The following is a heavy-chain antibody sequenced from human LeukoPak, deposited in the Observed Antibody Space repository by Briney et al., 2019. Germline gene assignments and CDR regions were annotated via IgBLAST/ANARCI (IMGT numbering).Heavy chain of an antibody. V-gene: IGHV1-69*06. Sequence: RVASVKVSCKASGGTFSSYAISWVRQAPGQGLEWMGGIIPIFGTANYAQKFQGRVTITADKSTSTAYMELSSLRSEDTAVYYCASTLWQPRRSYLIYYYMDVWGKGTTVTVSS. CDR3: ASTLWQPRRSYLIYYYMDV. CDR2: IIPIFGTA. D-gene: IGHD6-13*01. J-gene: IGHJ6*03. CDR1: GGTFSSYA.